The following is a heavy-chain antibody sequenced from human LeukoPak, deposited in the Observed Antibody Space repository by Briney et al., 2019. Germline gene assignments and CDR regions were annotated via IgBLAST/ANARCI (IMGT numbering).Heavy chain of an antibody. D-gene: IGHD3-3*01. J-gene: IGHJ4*02. CDR1: GYTFTSYA. CDR3: ARGEIFTIFGVVTMVDS. CDR2: INTNTGNP. Sequence: ASVKVSCKASGYTFTSYAMNWVRQAPGQGLEWMGWINTNTGNPTYAQGFTGRFVFSLDTSVSTAYLQISSLKAEDTAVYYCARGEIFTIFGVVTMVDSWGQGTLVTVSS. V-gene: IGHV7-4-1*02.